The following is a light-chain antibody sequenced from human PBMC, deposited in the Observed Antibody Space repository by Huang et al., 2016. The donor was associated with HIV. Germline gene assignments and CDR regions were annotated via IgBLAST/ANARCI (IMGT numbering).Light chain of an antibody. V-gene: IGKV2-29*02. CDR3: MQGTVQPLT. CDR2: EVS. J-gene: IGKJ4*01. CDR1: QSLLHSDGKTY. Sequence: IVMTQTPLSLSATPGQPASISCRSSQSLLHSDGKTYVYWFRQKPGQSPQLLMYEVSRRFSGVPDRFSASGSGTDFTLIISRVEAEDVGVYHCMQGTVQPLTFGGGTKVELK.